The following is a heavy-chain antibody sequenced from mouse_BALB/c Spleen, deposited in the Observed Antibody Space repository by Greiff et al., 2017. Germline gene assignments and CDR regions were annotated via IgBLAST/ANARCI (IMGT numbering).Heavy chain of an antibody. CDR1: GYTFTSYW. Sequence: VQLQESGAELAKPGASVKMSCKASGYTFTSYWMHWVNQRPGQGLEWIGYINPSTGYTEYNQKFKDKATLTADKSSSTAYMQLSSLTSEDSAVYYCARWDIYSDYWGQGTTLTVSS. CDR3: ARWDIYSDY. V-gene: IGHV1-7*01. J-gene: IGHJ2*01. CDR2: INPSTGYT. D-gene: IGHD3-3*01.